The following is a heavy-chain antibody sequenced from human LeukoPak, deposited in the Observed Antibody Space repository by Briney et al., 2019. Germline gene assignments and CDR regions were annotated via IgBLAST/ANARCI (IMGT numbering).Heavy chain of an antibody. V-gene: IGHV3-48*01. J-gene: IGHJ4*02. CDR3: ARDGWFGELNLALDY. CDR2: ISSSSSTI. D-gene: IGHD3-10*01. CDR1: GFPFSSYS. Sequence: PGGSLRLSCAASGFPFSSYSMNWVRQAPGKGLEWVSYISSSSSTIYYADSVKGRFTISRDNAKNSLYLQMNSLRAEDTAVYYCARDGWFGELNLALDYWGQGTLVTVSS.